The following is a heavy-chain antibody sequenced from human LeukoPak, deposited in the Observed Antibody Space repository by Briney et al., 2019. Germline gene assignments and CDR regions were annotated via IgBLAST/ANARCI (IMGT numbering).Heavy chain of an antibody. D-gene: IGHD3-22*01. CDR2: ISGYNGNT. CDR3: ARAPPNDYDNTGYYSSFDY. V-gene: IGHV1-18*01. Sequence: ASVKVSCKASGYTFKFNGISWVRQAPGQGLEWMGWISGYNGNTNYAQNLQGRLTMTKDISTSTAYMELRSLGSDDTAVYYCARAPPNDYDNTGYYSSFDYWGQGTLVTVSS. CDR1: GYTFKFNG. J-gene: IGHJ4*02.